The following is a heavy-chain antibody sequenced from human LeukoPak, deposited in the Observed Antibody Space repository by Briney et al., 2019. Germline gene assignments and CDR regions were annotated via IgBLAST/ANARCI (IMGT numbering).Heavy chain of an antibody. CDR3: ARSQYYDFWSGYQNWFGR. Sequence: PAETLRLTCTVSGGSISSYYWSWIRQPPGKGLEWIGYIYYSGSTNYNPSLKSRVTISVDTSKNQFSLKLSSVTAADTAVYYCARSQYYDFWSGYQNWFGRQGQATMVTVSS. CDR2: IYYSGST. J-gene: IGHJ5*02. CDR1: GGSISSYY. D-gene: IGHD3-3*01. V-gene: IGHV4-59*01.